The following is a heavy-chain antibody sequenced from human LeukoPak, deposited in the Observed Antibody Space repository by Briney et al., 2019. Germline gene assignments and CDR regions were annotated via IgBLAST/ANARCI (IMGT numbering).Heavy chain of an antibody. CDR1: GGTFSSYA. J-gene: IGHJ4*02. CDR3: ARGPPMYYYDSSGYYYPDY. V-gene: IGHV1-69*13. D-gene: IGHD3-22*01. Sequence: SVKVSCKASGGTFSSYAISWVRQAPGRGLEWMGGIIPIFGTANYAQKFQGRVTITADESTSTAYMELSSLRSEDTAVYYCARGPPMYYYDSSGYYYPDYWGQGTLVTVSS. CDR2: IIPIFGTA.